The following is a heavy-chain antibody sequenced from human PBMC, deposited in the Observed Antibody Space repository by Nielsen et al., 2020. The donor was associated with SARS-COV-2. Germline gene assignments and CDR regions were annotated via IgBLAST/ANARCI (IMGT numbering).Heavy chain of an antibody. V-gene: IGHV3-30*03. CDR1: GFTFSSYG. Sequence: GESLKISCAASGFTFSSYGMHWVRQAPGKGLEWVAVISYDGSNKYYADSVKGRFTISRDNSKNSLYLRMNSLRAEDTAVYYCARVFIKRVVVTRSYYYYGMDVWGQGTTVTVSS. CDR3: ARVFIKRVVVTRSYYYYGMDV. CDR2: ISYDGSNK. D-gene: IGHD3-22*01. J-gene: IGHJ6*02.